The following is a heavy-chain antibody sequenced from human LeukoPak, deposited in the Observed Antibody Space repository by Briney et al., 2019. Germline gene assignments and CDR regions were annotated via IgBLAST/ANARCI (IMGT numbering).Heavy chain of an antibody. CDR2: IRPDGSEK. J-gene: IGHJ4*02. D-gene: IGHD3-16*01. CDR3: AKFGRGTSPVH. Sequence: GGSLRLSCAASGFTFRSSWMSWVRLAPGKGLEWVGNIRPDGSEKQYVDSVKGRFTISRDNAQNSLFLQMNSLRAEDTAVYYCAKFGRGTSPVHWGQGTLVTVSS. CDR1: GFTFRSSW. V-gene: IGHV3-7*01.